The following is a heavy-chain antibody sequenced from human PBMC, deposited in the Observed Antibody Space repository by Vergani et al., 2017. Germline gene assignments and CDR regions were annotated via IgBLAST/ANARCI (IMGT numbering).Heavy chain of an antibody. D-gene: IGHD2-8*01. V-gene: IGHV3-15*05. CDR2: SKPKTEGGTT. CDR3: ARGYCTNSICRGKVDP. Sequence: EVRLVESGGGLVKPGGSLRLSCQVSGFDFSQAWMNWVRQSPGKGLEYIGLSKPKTEGGTTHYNAAMKGRVTISRDDSKSVLFLEMTNLAPEDTAVYYCARGYCTNSICRGKVDPWGQGTLVTVSS. CDR1: GFDFSQAW. J-gene: IGHJ5*02.